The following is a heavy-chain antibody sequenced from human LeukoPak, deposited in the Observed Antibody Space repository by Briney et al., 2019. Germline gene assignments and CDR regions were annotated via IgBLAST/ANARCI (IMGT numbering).Heavy chain of an antibody. J-gene: IGHJ6*02. CDR2: ISTYNGNT. CDR1: GYTITSYG. D-gene: IGHD3-9*01. CDR3: ARIGHYDILTGYSTYYGMDV. V-gene: IGHV1-18*01. Sequence: ASVKVSCKASGYTITSYGITWVRQAPGQGLEWMGWISTYNGNTNYAQKFQGRVTMTTDTSTSTAYMELRSLRSDDTAVYYCARIGHYDILTGYSTYYGMDVWGQRTTVTVSS.